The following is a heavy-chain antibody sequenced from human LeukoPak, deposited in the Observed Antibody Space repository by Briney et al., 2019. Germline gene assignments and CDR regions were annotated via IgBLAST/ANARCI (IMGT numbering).Heavy chain of an antibody. CDR2: ISAKKGNT. Sequence: ASVKVSCKASGYTFTSYGISWVRQAPGQGLEWMGWISAKKGNTDYAQKLQGRVTMTTDTSTSTAYMELRSLRSDDTAVYYCARLIQLWYIDYWGQGTLVTVSS. D-gene: IGHD5-18*01. CDR1: GYTFTSYG. V-gene: IGHV1-18*01. J-gene: IGHJ4*02. CDR3: ARLIQLWYIDY.